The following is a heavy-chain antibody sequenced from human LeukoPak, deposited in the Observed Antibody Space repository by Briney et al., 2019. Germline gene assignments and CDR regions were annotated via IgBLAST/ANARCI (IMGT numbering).Heavy chain of an antibody. CDR1: GYTFTGYY. CDR3: ARTREYSSTWFFPPFDP. J-gene: IGHJ5*02. D-gene: IGHD6-13*01. Sequence: ASVKVSCKASGYTFTGYYIHWVRQAPGQGLEWMGWINPNSGRTNYAHNFQGRVTLTRDPSISTAYMELTGLTSNDTGVYYCARTREYSSTWFFPPFDPWGQGTLVTVSS. CDR2: INPNSGRT. V-gene: IGHV1-2*02.